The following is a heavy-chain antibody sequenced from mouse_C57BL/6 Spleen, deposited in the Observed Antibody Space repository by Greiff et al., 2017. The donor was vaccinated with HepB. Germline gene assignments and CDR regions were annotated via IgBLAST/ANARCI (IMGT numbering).Heavy chain of an antibody. J-gene: IGHJ4*01. Sequence: EVQLVESGGGLVQPKGSLKLSCAASGFSFNTYAMNWVRQAPGKGLEWVARIRSKSNNYATYYADSVKDRFTISRDDSESMLYLQMNNLKTEDTAMYYCVRHADGYYYAMDYWGQGTTVTVSS. V-gene: IGHV10-1*01. D-gene: IGHD2-3*01. CDR2: IRSKSNNYAT. CDR1: GFSFNTYA. CDR3: VRHADGYYYAMDY.